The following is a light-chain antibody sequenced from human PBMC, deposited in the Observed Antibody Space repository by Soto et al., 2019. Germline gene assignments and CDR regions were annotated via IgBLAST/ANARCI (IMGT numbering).Light chain of an antibody. J-gene: IGKJ4*01. CDR2: AAS. Sequence: IQLTQSPSSLSASVGDRVTITCRASQSIGTSLAWYQQKPEKAPNLLISAASTLQSGVPSRFSASGSGTDFALTISSLQPEYFATYYCKQLNSYPFTFGGGTKLDIK. V-gene: IGKV1-9*01. CDR1: QSIGTS. CDR3: KQLNSYPFT.